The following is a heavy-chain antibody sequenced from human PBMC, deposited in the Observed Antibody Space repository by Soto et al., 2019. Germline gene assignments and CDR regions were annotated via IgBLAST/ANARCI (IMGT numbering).Heavy chain of an antibody. CDR3: ARVLVLIPIVVVVATSRGFDF. CDR1: GFTFSSYW. CDR2: TNTDGSST. J-gene: IGHJ4*02. Sequence: GGSLRLSCVASGFTFSSYWMHWVRQAPGEGLVWVSRTNTDGSSTGYAGSVKGRFTISRDNAKNTLYLQMNSLRAEDTAVYYCARVLVLIPIVVVVATSRGFDFWGQGTLVTVSS. V-gene: IGHV3-74*01. D-gene: IGHD2-15*01.